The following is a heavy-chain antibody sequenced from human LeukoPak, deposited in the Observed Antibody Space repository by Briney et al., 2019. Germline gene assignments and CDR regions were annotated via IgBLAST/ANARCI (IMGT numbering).Heavy chain of an antibody. CDR3: TTARLYYYDSSGYFPRWFDP. Sequence: GGSLRLSCAASGITFSNAWMSWVRQAPGKGLEWVGRIKSKTDGGTTDYAGPVKGRFTISRDDSKNMLCLQMNSLKTEDTAVYYCTTARLYYYDSSGYFPRWFDPWGQGTLVTVSS. V-gene: IGHV3-15*01. J-gene: IGHJ5*02. CDR2: IKSKTDGGTT. CDR1: GITFSNAW. D-gene: IGHD3-22*01.